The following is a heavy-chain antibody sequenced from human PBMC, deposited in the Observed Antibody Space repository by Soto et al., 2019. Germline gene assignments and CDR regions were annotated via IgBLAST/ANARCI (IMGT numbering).Heavy chain of an antibody. D-gene: IGHD3-10*01. CDR3: ARLLWFGELTYYYGMDV. V-gene: IGHV4-59*01. J-gene: IGHJ6*02. CDR2: IYYSGST. Sequence: PSETLSLTCTVSGGSISSYYWSWTRQPPGKGLEWIGYIYYSGSTNYNPSLKSRVTISVDTSKNQFSLKLSSVTAADTAVYYCARLLWFGELTYYYGMDVWGQGTTVTVSS. CDR1: GGSISSYY.